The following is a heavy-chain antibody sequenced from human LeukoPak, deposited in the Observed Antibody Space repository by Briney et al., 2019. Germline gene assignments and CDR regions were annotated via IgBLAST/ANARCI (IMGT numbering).Heavy chain of an antibody. CDR3: ARTTEGGYTYDYFYYYHMDV. D-gene: IGHD5-18*01. V-gene: IGHV4-59*01. CDR1: GGSISSYY. Sequence: SETLSLTCTVSGGSISSYYWSWIRQPPGKGLEWIGYIYYSGSTNYNPSLKSRDTISVDTSKNQFSLKLSSVTAADTAVYYCARTTEGGYTYDYFYYYHMDVWGKGTTVTISS. J-gene: IGHJ6*03. CDR2: IYYSGST.